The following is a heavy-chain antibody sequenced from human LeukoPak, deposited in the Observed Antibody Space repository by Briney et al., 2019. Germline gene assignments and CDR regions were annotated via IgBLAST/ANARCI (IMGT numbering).Heavy chain of an antibody. D-gene: IGHD4-23*01. J-gene: IGHJ6*03. CDR2: IDYSAST. V-gene: IGHV4-59*01. CDR1: SGSISTYY. CDR3: AREVGSLTTLGGYYYQYYMDV. Sequence: SETLSLTCTVSSGSISTYYRSWIRQPPEKGLEWIGYIDYSASTNYNPSLKSRVTISVDTSKNQFSLNLRSVTAADTAVYYCAREVGSLTTLGGYYYQYYMDVWGTGTTVTVSS.